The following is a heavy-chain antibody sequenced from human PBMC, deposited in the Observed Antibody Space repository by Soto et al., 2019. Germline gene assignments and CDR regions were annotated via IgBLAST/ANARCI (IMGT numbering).Heavy chain of an antibody. J-gene: IGHJ6*04. CDR2: IKQDGSEQ. Sequence: EVQLVESGGGLVQPGGSLRVSCAASGFTFSNYWMTWVGQAPGKGLEWVANIKQDGSEQSYVDSVKGRFTISRDNAKNSLYLQMNSLRAEDTAVYYCVREIASRLWGKGTTVTVSS. D-gene: IGHD6-13*01. CDR1: GFTFSNYW. V-gene: IGHV3-7*01. CDR3: VREIASRL.